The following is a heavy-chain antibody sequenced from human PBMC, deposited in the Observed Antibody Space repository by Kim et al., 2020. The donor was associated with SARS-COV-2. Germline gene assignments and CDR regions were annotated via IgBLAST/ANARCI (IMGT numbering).Heavy chain of an antibody. CDR2: ISSSSNSI. J-gene: IGHJ4*02. D-gene: IGHD6-13*01. Sequence: GGSLRLSCAASGFTFISYGMNWVRQAPGKGLEWVSSISSSSNSIYYAGSVKGRFTISRDNAKNSLLLQMNSLRAEDTAVYYCARRGSGSTWSIDFWGQGTLVTVSS. CDR3: ARRGSGSTWSIDF. V-gene: IGHV3-21*01. CDR1: GFTFISYG.